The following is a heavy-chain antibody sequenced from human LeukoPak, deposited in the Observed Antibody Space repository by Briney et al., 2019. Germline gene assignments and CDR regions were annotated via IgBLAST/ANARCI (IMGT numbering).Heavy chain of an antibody. V-gene: IGHV3-7*01. CDR2: IRQDGSEK. J-gene: IGHJ4*02. CDR1: GFTFSNYW. D-gene: IGHD5-18*01. CDR3: ARHDMIQQPHSFDY. Sequence: PGGSLRLSCAASGFTFSNYWMSRVRQAPGMGLEWVANIRQDGSEKYYVDSVKGRFTISRDNAKNSLYLQMNSLRAEDTAVYYCARHDMIQQPHSFDYWGQGTLVTVSS.